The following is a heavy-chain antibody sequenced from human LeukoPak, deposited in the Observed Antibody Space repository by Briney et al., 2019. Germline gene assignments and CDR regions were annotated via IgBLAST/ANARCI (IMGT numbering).Heavy chain of an antibody. CDR2: IIPIFGTA. CDR3: ARGLIAARPTS. CDR1: GGTFSSYA. J-gene: IGHJ4*02. Sequence: GASVRVSCKASGGTFSSYAISWVRQAPGQGLEWMRGIIPIFGTANYAQKFQGRVTITTDESTSTAYMELSSLRSEDTAVYYCARGLIAARPTSWGQGTLVTVSS. V-gene: IGHV1-69*05. D-gene: IGHD6-6*01.